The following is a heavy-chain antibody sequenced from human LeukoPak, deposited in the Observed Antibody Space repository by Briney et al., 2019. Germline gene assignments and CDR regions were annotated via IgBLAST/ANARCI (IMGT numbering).Heavy chain of an antibody. D-gene: IGHD2/OR15-2a*01. J-gene: IGHJ6*02. Sequence: ASVKVSCKASGYTFIGHYMHWVRQAPGQGLEWMGWVNPNSGATHYAQKFQGRVTMTRDTSVRTVYMELSSLRSDDTAIYYCARDKKSCSNINCYYGMDVWGQGTTVTVSS. V-gene: IGHV1-2*02. CDR2: VNPNSGAT. CDR1: GYTFIGHY. CDR3: ARDKKSCSNINCYYGMDV.